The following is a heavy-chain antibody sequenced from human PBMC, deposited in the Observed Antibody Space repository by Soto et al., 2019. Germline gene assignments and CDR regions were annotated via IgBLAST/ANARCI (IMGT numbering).Heavy chain of an antibody. CDR2: IYYSGST. V-gene: IGHV4-31*03. J-gene: IGHJ3*02. Sequence: QVPLQESGPGLVKPSQTLSLTCTVSGGPISSGGYYWSWIRQPPGEGLEWIGYIYYSGSTYYNPSLKSRVTISVDTSKNQFSLKLSSVTAADTAVYYCARDLLTFGAFDIWGQGTMVTVSS. D-gene: IGHD3-16*01. CDR3: ARDLLTFGAFDI. CDR1: GGPISSGGYY.